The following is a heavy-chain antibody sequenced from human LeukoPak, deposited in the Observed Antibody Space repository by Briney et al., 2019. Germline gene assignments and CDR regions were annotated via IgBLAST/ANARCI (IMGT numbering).Heavy chain of an antibody. V-gene: IGHV3-48*03. Sequence: GGSLRLSCAASGFTFSSYEMNWVRQAPGKGLEWVSYISSSGSTIYYADSVKGRFTISRDNAKNSLYLQMNSLRAEDTAVYYCARENSYYDSHYFGYWGQGTLVTVSS. CDR2: ISSSGSTI. CDR1: GFTFSSYE. J-gene: IGHJ4*02. CDR3: ARENSYYDSHYFGY. D-gene: IGHD3-22*01.